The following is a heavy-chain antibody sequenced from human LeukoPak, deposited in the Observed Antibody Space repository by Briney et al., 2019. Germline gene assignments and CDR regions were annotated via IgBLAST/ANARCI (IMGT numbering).Heavy chain of an antibody. Sequence: SVKVSCKASGGTFSSYAISWVRQAPGQGREWMGRIIPILGTANYAQKFQGRVTITTDEYTSTAYMELSSLRSEDTAVYYCARDREMATIGHGAFDIWGQGTMVTVSS. CDR1: GGTFSSYA. V-gene: IGHV1-69*11. CDR2: IIPILGTA. CDR3: ARDREMATIGHGAFDI. J-gene: IGHJ3*02. D-gene: IGHD5-24*01.